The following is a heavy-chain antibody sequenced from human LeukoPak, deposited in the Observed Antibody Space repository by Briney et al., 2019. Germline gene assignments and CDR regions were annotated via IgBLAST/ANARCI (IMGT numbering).Heavy chain of an antibody. J-gene: IGHJ4*02. CDR1: GFTFTTYA. CDR2: ISSGDSST. V-gene: IGHV3-23*01. Sequence: LPGGSLRLSCEASGFTFTTYAMSWVRQAPGKGLQWVSGISSGDSSTYYTDSVKGRFTISRDNSKNTLYLQINSLRAEDTAVYYCAKCMSGSGACLNFDSWGQGILVTVSS. CDR3: AKCMSGSGACLNFDS. D-gene: IGHD2-21*02.